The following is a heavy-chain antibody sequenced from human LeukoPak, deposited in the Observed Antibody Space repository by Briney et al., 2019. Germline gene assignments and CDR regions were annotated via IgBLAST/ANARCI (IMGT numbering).Heavy chain of an antibody. CDR2: IYTSGST. J-gene: IGHJ5*02. CDR1: GGSISSYY. V-gene: IGHV4-4*07. Sequence: PSETLSLTCTVSGGSISSYYWSWIRQPVGKGLEWIGRIYTSGSTNYNPSLKSRVTMSVDTSKNQFSLKLSSVTAADTAVYYCARDNYGILYNWFDPWGQGTLVTVSS. CDR3: ARDNYGILYNWFDP. D-gene: IGHD4-17*01.